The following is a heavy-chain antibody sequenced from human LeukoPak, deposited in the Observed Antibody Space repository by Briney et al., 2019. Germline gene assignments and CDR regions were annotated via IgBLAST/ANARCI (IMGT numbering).Heavy chain of an antibody. V-gene: IGHV3-21*01. D-gene: IGHD1-1*01. Sequence: SGGSLRLSCAASGFTFSSYSMNWVRQAPGKRLEWVSSISSSSSYIYYADSVKGRFTISRDNAKNSLYLQMNSLRDEDTAVYYCARDGLVGTTSFDYWGQGTLVTVSS. CDR3: ARDGLVGTTSFDY. CDR2: ISSSSSYI. J-gene: IGHJ4*02. CDR1: GFTFSSYS.